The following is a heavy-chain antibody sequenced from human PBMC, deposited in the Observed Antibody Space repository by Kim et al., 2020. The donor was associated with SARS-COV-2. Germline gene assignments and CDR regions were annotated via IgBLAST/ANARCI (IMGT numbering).Heavy chain of an antibody. Sequence: QKFQGRVTMTRDTSISTAYMELSRLRSDDTAVYYCARNVRNNWNYDAFDIWGQGTMVTVSS. D-gene: IGHD1-7*01. V-gene: IGHV1-2*02. CDR3: ARNVRNNWNYDAFDI. J-gene: IGHJ3*02.